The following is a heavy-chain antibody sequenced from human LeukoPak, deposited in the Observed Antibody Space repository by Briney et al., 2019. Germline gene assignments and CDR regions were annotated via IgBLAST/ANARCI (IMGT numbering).Heavy chain of an antibody. CDR3: ARGGEMAATYYFDY. Sequence: SQTLSSTSAVSGGSTGGGGYSGSWFRRPPGRGLKGLGYIYHSGSTYYNPSLKSRVTISVDRSKNQFSLKLSSVTAADTAVYYCARGGEMAATYYFDYWGQGTLVTVSS. CDR2: IYHSGST. D-gene: IGHD5-24*01. CDR1: GGSTGGGGYS. V-gene: IGHV4-30-2*01. J-gene: IGHJ4*02.